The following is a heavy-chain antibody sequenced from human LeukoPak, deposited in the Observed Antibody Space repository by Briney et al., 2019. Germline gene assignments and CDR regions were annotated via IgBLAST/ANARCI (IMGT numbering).Heavy chain of an antibody. D-gene: IGHD3-10*01. CDR3: ARGYRYYCGSGSYYTPRYFDY. CDR1: GGSFSGYY. J-gene: IGHJ4*02. CDR2: INHSGST. V-gene: IGHV4-34*01. Sequence: SETLSLTCAVYGGSFSGYYWSWIRQPPGKGLEWIGEINHSGSTNYNPSLKSRVTISVDTSKNQFSLKLSSVTAADTAVYYCARGYRYYCGSGSYYTPRYFDYWGQGTLVTVSS.